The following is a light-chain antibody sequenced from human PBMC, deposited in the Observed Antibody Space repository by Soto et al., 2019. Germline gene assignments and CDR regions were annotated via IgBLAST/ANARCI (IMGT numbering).Light chain of an antibody. CDR1: QSLSSSY. Sequence: EIVLTQSPGTLSLSPWERATLSCRSSQSLSSSYLAWHQQRPGQAPRLLIYGASSRATGIPDRFSGSGSGTDFTLTISRLEPEDFAVYYCQQYGNSPITFGQGTKVDIK. CDR2: GAS. V-gene: IGKV3-20*01. J-gene: IGKJ1*01. CDR3: QQYGNSPIT.